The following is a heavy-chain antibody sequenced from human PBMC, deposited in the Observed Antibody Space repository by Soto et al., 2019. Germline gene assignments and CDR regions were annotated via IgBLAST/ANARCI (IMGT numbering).Heavy chain of an antibody. CDR3: ARDVLMWFGERRSGWFDP. CDR1: GFTFSNYG. Sequence: QVQLVESGGGVVQPGRSLRLSCAASGFTFSNYGMHWVRQAPGKGLEWVAVIWYDGSNKYYADSVKGRFTISRDNSKNTLYLQMNSLRAEDTAGYYCARDVLMWFGERRSGWFDPWGQGTLVTVSS. J-gene: IGHJ5*02. V-gene: IGHV3-33*01. D-gene: IGHD3-10*01. CDR2: IWYDGSNK.